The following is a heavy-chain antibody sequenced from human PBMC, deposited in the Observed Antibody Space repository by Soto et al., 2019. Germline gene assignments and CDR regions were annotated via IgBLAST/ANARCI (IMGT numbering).Heavy chain of an antibody. J-gene: IGHJ6*02. CDR1: GSSYTSYG. Sequence: SAKGSWTDSGSSYTSYGIGCVRQARVQGLAWIGWISAYNGNTNYAQKLQGRVTMTTDTSTSTAYMELRSLRSDDTAVYYCARGQCSSTSCYLAFYYYYYGMDVWGQGTTVT. V-gene: IGHV1-18*04. CDR2: ISAYNGNT. CDR3: ARGQCSSTSCYLAFYYYYYGMDV. D-gene: IGHD2-2*01.